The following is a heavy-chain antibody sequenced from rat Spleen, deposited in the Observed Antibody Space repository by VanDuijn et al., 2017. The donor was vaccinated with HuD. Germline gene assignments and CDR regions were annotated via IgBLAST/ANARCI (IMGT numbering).Heavy chain of an antibody. CDR1: GYSITSNY. CDR2: INSAGNT. V-gene: IGHV3-3*01. Sequence: EVQLQESGPGLVKPSQSLSLTCSVTGYSITSNYWGWIRKFPGNKLEWMGYINSAGNTLYNPSLKSRISITRDTSKNQFFLQVNSVTTEDTATYYCAMSGYCSSYTRLMDVWGQGASVTVSS. D-gene: IGHD1-2*01. J-gene: IGHJ4*01. CDR3: AMSGYCSSYTRLMDV.